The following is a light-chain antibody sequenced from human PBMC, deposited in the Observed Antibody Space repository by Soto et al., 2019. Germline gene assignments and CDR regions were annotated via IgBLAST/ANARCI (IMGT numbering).Light chain of an antibody. J-gene: IGLJ2*01. Sequence: QSALTQPASVSGSPGQSITISCTGTSSDVGGYKYVSWYQHHPGKAPKLMIYEVSNRPSGASNRFSGSKSGNTASLTISGLQAEDEADYYCSSYTSSSTLLFGGGTKLNVL. V-gene: IGLV2-14*01. CDR1: SSDVGGYKY. CDR3: SSYTSSSTLL. CDR2: EVS.